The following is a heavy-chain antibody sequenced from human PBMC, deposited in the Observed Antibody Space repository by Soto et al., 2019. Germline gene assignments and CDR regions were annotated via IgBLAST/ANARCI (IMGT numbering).Heavy chain of an antibody. J-gene: IGHJ5*02. Sequence: GQSLKISCTGFGYTFTTFWISWVRQMPGKGLEWMGRIDPGDTYATYSPAFQGHVTISADKATSTAYLQWSSLKASDTAMYFCARIYCTTTTCDSWFDPWGQGTLVTVSS. D-gene: IGHD2-2*01. CDR3: ARIYCTTTTCDSWFDP. CDR1: GYTFTTFW. CDR2: IDPGDTYA. V-gene: IGHV5-10-1*01.